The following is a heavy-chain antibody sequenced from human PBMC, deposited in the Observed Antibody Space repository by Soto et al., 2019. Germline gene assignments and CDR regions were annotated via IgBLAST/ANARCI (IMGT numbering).Heavy chain of an antibody. CDR2: ISGSSNTI. J-gene: IGHJ4*02. D-gene: IGHD2-15*01. CDR1: GFTFTPYI. CDR3: ARENSVGFLGFDL. Sequence: PGGSLRLSCAASGFTFTPYIMNWVRLTPGKGLEWISYISGSSNTIYYADSVKGRFTVSRDNAKNSLYLQMNSLRDEDTALYYCARENSVGFLGFDLWGQGALVTSPQ. V-gene: IGHV3-48*02.